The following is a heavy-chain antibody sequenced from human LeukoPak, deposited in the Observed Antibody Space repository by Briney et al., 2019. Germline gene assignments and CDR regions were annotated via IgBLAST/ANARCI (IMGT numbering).Heavy chain of an antibody. CDR1: GFTFDRFT. CDR3: AKELDCPSDCLFFLA. V-gene: IGHV3-43*01. D-gene: IGHD2-21*02. Sequence: GGSLRLSWAASGFTFDRFTIHWVRQTPGKGLEWVSLINRRCQNFYEDSVKGRFTISRDNSRNSVFLQIDSLRPEDTALYHCAKELDCPSDCLFFLAWGQGTLVTVSS. CDR2: INRRCQN. J-gene: IGHJ5*02.